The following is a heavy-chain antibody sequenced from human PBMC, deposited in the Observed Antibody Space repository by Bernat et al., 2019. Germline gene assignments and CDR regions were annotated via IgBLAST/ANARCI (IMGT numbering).Heavy chain of an antibody. Sequence: EVQLVESGGGLVQPGRSLRLSCAASGFTFDDYAMHWVRQAPGKGLEWVSGISWNSGSIGYADSVKGRFTISRDNAKNSLYLQMNSLRAEDTALYYCAKDLVSLGSLLMVQGVISGGPDKWGQGTLVTVSS. CDR2: ISWNSGSI. D-gene: IGHD3-10*01. CDR3: AKDLVSLGSLLMVQGVISGGPDK. CDR1: GFTFDDYA. V-gene: IGHV3-9*01. J-gene: IGHJ4*02.